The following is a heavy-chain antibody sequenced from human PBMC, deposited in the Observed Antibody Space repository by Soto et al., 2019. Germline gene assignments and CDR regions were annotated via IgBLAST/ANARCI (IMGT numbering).Heavy chain of an antibody. Sequence: QVQLVESGGGVVQPGRSLRLSCAASGFTFSSYGMHWVRQAPGKGLEWVAVIWYDGSNKYYADSVKGRFTISRDNSKNTLDLQMNSLRAEDTAVYYCARDRGDMVRGVGGGLDYWGQGTLVTVSS. J-gene: IGHJ4*02. CDR3: ARDRGDMVRGVGGGLDY. CDR2: IWYDGSNK. V-gene: IGHV3-33*01. CDR1: GFTFSSYG. D-gene: IGHD3-10*01.